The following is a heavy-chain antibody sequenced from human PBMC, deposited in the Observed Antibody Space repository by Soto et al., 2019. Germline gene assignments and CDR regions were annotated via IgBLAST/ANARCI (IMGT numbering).Heavy chain of an antibody. D-gene: IGHD1-26*01. CDR3: TRDDSGLGIDP. V-gene: IGHV3-74*01. J-gene: IGHJ5*02. CDR2: IPSDGRDV. Sequence: PGGSLRLSCEASGFNFRDFWMHWVRQPPGKGPEWVSNIPSDGRDVSYADSVRGRFTISRDDARNTLYLQMSDLRVEDTAIYYCTRDDSGLGIDPWGQGTLVTVSS. CDR1: GFNFRDFW.